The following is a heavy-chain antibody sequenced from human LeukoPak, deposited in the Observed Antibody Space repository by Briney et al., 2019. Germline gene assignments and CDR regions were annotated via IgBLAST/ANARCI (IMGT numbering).Heavy chain of an antibody. CDR2: ISGSGSSI. Sequence: GGSLRLSCTASAFSFTTYEMNWVRQAPGKGLEWVSYISGSGSSIYYADSVKGRFTISRDNAKNSLYLQMNSLRAEDTAVYYCARVLYRVGATKGLDYWGQGTLVTVSS. D-gene: IGHD1-26*01. J-gene: IGHJ4*02. V-gene: IGHV3-48*03. CDR3: ARVLYRVGATKGLDY. CDR1: AFSFTTYE.